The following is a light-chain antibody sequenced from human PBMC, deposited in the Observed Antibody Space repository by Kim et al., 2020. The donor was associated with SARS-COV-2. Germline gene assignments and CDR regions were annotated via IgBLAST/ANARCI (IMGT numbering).Light chain of an antibody. CDR3: QHYGGSAT. CDR2: DAS. Sequence: LCPGERAALSCRASQSLASNSLAWYQQRPGQSPRPLIYDASRRATGIPERFSGSGSGTDFTLTISRLESEDFAVYYCQHYGGSATFGQGTRLEIK. CDR1: QSLASNS. J-gene: IGKJ5*01. V-gene: IGKV3-20*01.